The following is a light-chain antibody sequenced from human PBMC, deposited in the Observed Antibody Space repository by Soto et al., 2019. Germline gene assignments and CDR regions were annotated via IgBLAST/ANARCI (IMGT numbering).Light chain of an antibody. Sequence: EIVLTQSPGTLSLSPGERATLSCRASQSVNSNYLAWYQQRPGQAPRLLIFGASYRATGIPDRFSGSGSGTDFTLTIIILEPEDFAVYYCHQYGRSPPEFTFGPGTKVDRK. V-gene: IGKV3-20*01. CDR2: GAS. CDR1: QSVNSNY. J-gene: IGKJ3*01. CDR3: HQYGRSPPEFT.